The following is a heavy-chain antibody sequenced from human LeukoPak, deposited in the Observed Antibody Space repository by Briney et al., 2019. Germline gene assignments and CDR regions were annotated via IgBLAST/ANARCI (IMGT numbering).Heavy chain of an antibody. CDR3: AKDHSRSSWWLDWRGVGSTFDY. Sequence: PGGSLRLSCAASGFTFSSYGMHWVRQAPGKGLEWVAVISYDGSNKYYADSVKGRFTISRDNSKNTLYLQMNSLRAEDTAVYYCAKDHSRSSWWLDWRGVGSTFDYWGQGTLVTVSS. V-gene: IGHV3-30*18. J-gene: IGHJ4*02. CDR1: GFTFSSYG. D-gene: IGHD6-13*01. CDR2: ISYDGSNK.